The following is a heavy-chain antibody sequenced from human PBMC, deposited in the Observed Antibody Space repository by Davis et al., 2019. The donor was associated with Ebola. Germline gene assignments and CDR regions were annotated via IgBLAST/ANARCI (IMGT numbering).Heavy chain of an antibody. J-gene: IGHJ4*02. CDR2: INHSGST. Sequence: SETLSLTCAAYGGSFSGYYWSWIRQPPGKGLEWIGEINHSGSTNYNPSLKSRVTISVDTSKNQFSLKLSTVTAADTAVYYCARGGRGYSYGYLGYWGQGTLVTVSS. CDR3: ARGGRGYSYGYLGY. D-gene: IGHD5-18*01. CDR1: GGSFSGYY. V-gene: IGHV4-34*01.